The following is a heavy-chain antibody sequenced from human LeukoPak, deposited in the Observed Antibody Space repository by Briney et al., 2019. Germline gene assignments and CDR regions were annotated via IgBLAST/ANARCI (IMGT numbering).Heavy chain of an antibody. Sequence: ASVKVSCKASGYTFTGYYMHWVRQAPGQGLEWMGWINPNTGATNYAQNFQGRVTMTRDTSISTAYLDLSGLTSDDTAMYYCARDRYCSSTSCFIGRFDPWGQGTLVTVSS. D-gene: IGHD2-2*01. CDR2: INPNTGAT. J-gene: IGHJ5*02. CDR3: ARDRYCSSTSCFIGRFDP. V-gene: IGHV1-2*02. CDR1: GYTFTGYY.